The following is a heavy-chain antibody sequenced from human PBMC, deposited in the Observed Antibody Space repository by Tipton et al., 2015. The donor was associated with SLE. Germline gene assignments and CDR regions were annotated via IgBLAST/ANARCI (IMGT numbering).Heavy chain of an antibody. J-gene: IGHJ4*02. CDR3: ARDPHELWNGYWWDL. V-gene: IGHV1-18*01. Sequence: QVQLVQSGAELRKPGASVKVSCKASGYSFASYGIAWVRRAPGQGLEWMGWISTSSVNPNYAQKFQDRLIMTTDTSTSTAYLELRSLRPDDSATYYCARDPHELWNGYWWDLWGQGTPVTVSS. D-gene: IGHD3-3*01. CDR2: ISTSSVNP. CDR1: GYSFASYG.